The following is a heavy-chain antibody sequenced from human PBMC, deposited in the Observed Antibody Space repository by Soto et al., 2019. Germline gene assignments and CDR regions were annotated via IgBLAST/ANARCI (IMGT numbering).Heavy chain of an antibody. CDR2: ISSSSSYI. CDR1: GFTFSSYS. Sequence: GGSLRLSCAASGFTFSSYSMNWVRQAPGKGLEWVSSISSSSSYIYYADSVKGRFTISRDNAKNSLYLQMNSLRAEDTAVYYCARDRVTMVRGVTPHGDYWGQGTLVTVSS. CDR3: ARDRVTMVRGVTPHGDY. D-gene: IGHD3-10*01. J-gene: IGHJ4*02. V-gene: IGHV3-21*01.